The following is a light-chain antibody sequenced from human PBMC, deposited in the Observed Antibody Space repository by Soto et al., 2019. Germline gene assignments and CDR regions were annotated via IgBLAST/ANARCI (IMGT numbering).Light chain of an antibody. V-gene: IGKV3-20*01. Sequence: EIVLAQSPGTLSLSPGQRATLSCRASQSVSRDYVAWYQHKPGQAPRLLIYAASSRPSGIPDRFGGSGSGTDFTLTISRLEPEDLALYYCQQDGSSPLTFGGGTRVEFK. J-gene: IGKJ4*01. CDR2: AAS. CDR3: QQDGSSPLT. CDR1: QSVSRDY.